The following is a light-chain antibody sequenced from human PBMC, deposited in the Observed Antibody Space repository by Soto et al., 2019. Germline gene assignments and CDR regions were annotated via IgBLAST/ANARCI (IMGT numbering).Light chain of an antibody. CDR2: SNN. CDR1: RSNIGSNT. J-gene: IGLJ1*01. CDR3: AAWDDSLNGSYV. Sequence: QSVLSQPPSTSGTPWQRVTISCSGSRSNIGSNTVTWYQQLPGTAPKLLIYSNNQRPSGVPDRFSGSKSGTSASLAISGLQSEDEADYDCAAWDDSLNGSYVFGTGTNVTVL. V-gene: IGLV1-44*01.